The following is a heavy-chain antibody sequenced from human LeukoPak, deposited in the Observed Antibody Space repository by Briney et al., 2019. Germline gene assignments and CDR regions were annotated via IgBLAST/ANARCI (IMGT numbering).Heavy chain of an antibody. CDR2: LRYDGSYK. CDR1: GFIFSTYC. D-gene: IGHD3-3*01. V-gene: IGHV3-30*02. Sequence: GGSLRLSCAASGFIFSTYCMHWVRQAPGKGLEWVAFLRYDGSYKDYADSVKGRFTISRYNSKNTVCLQMNSLRAEDTAIYYCARLSDEFWSEFDYWGQGILVTVSS. J-gene: IGHJ4*02. CDR3: ARLSDEFWSEFDY.